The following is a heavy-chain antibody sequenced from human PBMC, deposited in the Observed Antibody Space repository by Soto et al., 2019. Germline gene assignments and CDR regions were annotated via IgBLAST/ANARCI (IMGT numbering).Heavy chain of an antibody. J-gene: IGHJ6*02. D-gene: IGHD6-13*01. CDR3: ARDRVSSSSCCDYGMDV. CDR1: GGTFSSYA. CDR2: IIPIFGTA. V-gene: IGHV1-69*06. Sequence: SVKVSCKASGGTFSSYAISWVRQAPGQGLEWMGGIIPIFGTANYAQKFQGRVTITADKSTSTAYMELSSLRSEDTAVYYCARDRVSSSSCCDYGMDVWGQGTTVTVS.